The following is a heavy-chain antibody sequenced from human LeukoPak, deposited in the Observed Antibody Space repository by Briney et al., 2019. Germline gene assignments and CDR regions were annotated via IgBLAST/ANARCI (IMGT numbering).Heavy chain of an antibody. CDR1: GFTFSSYW. Sequence: GGSLRLSCAASGFTFSSYWMHWVRQAPGKGLVWVSRINSDGSSTSYADSVKGRFTISRDNAKNTLYLQMNSLRTEDTAMYYCARESGGNTPYYFDYWGQGTLVTVSS. CDR2: INSDGSST. V-gene: IGHV3-74*01. D-gene: IGHD2-2*02. J-gene: IGHJ4*02. CDR3: ARESGGNTPYYFDY.